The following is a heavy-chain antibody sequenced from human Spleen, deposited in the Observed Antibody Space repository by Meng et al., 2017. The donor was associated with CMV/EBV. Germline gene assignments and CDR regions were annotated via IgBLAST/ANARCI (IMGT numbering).Heavy chain of an antibody. Sequence: GGSLRLSCAASGFTISPHTMTWVRQAPGKGLDWVSAIMGSIDSTSYPDITYYADSVKGRFTISRDDSKNTVYLQMNSLRGDDTAVYYCIKGGWGDDWGQGTLVTVSS. CDR2: IMGSIDST. CDR1: GFTISPHT. D-gene: IGHD6-19*01. CDR3: IKGGWGDD. V-gene: IGHV3-21*04. J-gene: IGHJ4*02.